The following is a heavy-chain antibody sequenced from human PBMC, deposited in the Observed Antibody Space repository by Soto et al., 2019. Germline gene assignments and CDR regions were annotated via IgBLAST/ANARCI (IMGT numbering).Heavy chain of an antibody. CDR1: GGSISSGHYP. CDR2: IYPGGNT. V-gene: IGHV4-30-2*01. J-gene: IGHJ4*02. Sequence: SETLSLTCAVSGGSISSGHYPWTWIRQPPGKGLEWIGYIYPGGNTYYSPSLKSRVTIALDTSKSLVSLRLNSVTAADTAVYFCARMRSCSGGHTMRYFDFWGPGTLVTVSS. D-gene: IGHD6-25*01. CDR3: ARMRSCSGGHTMRYFDF.